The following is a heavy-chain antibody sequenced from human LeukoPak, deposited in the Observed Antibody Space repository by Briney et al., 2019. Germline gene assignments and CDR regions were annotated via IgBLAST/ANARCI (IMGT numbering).Heavy chain of an antibody. J-gene: IGHJ4*02. CDR3: ARDQYDTWSRRGNFDS. CDR1: GFTFSEHW. D-gene: IGHD3-3*01. Sequence: GGSLRLSCAASGFTFSEHWMSWVRQAPGKGLEWVANIKLDGSEKNYVDSVKGRFTISRDNTKNSLYLQMNSLRAEDTAVFYCARDQYDTWSRRGNFDSWGQGTLVIVSS. V-gene: IGHV3-7*03. CDR2: IKLDGSEK.